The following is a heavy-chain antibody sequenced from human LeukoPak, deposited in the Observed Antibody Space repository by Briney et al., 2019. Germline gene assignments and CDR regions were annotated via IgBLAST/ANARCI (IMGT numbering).Heavy chain of an antibody. CDR2: ISYDGSNK. J-gene: IGHJ6*02. CDR3: ARDRGQQLVLWADYYYYGMDV. Sequence: GGSLRLSCEASGFTFSTYAMHWVRQAPGKGLEWVAVISYDGSNKYYADSVKGRFTISRDNAKNSLYLQMNSLRAENTAVYYCARDRGQQLVLWADYYYYGMDVWGQGTTVTVSS. D-gene: IGHD6-13*01. V-gene: IGHV3-30*04. CDR1: GFTFSTYA.